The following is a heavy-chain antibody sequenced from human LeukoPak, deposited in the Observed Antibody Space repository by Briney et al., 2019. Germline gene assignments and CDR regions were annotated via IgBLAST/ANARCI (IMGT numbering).Heavy chain of an antibody. V-gene: IGHV4-34*01. CDR2: INHSGGT. J-gene: IGHJ4*02. CDR1: GGSFSSYY. Sequence: SETLSLTCAVYGGSFSSYYWGWIRQPPGKGLEWIGEINHSGGTNYNPSLESRVTISVDTPKNQFSLKLSSVTAADTAVYYCASERRYSSGRWDYYFDYWGQGTLVTVSS. D-gene: IGHD6-19*01. CDR3: ASERRYSSGRWDYYFDY.